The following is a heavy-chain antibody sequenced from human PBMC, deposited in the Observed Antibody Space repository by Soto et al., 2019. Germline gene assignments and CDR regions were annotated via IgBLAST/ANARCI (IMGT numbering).Heavy chain of an antibody. V-gene: IGHV3-30-3*01. J-gene: IGHJ4*02. CDR3: ARDWAIVGAAGYFDY. Sequence: QVQLVESGGGVVQPGRSLRLSCAASGFTFSSYAMHWVRQAPGKGLEWVAVISYDGSNKYYADSVKGRFTISRDNSENTLYLQMNSLRAEDTAVYYCARDWAIVGAAGYFDYWGQGTLVTVSS. CDR2: ISYDGSNK. CDR1: GFTFSSYA. D-gene: IGHD1-26*01.